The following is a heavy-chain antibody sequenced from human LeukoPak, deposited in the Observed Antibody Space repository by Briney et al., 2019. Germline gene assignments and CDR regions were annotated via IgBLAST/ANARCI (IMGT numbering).Heavy chain of an antibody. Sequence: PSETLSHTCTVSGGSISSGGYYWSWVRQHPGKGLEWIGYIYYSGSTYYNPSLKSRVTISVDTSKNQFSLKLSSVTAADTAVYYCARVPYYYDSSGYYYGAFDIWGQGTMVTVSS. CDR2: IYYSGST. D-gene: IGHD3-22*01. V-gene: IGHV4-31*03. J-gene: IGHJ3*02. CDR3: ARVPYYYDSSGYYYGAFDI. CDR1: GGSISSGGYY.